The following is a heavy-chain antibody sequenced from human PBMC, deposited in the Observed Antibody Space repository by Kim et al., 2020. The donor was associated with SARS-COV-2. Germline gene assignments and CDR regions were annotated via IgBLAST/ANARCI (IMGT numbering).Heavy chain of an antibody. CDR1: GFTLRSYW. D-gene: IGHD3-10*02. CDR3: ARGMFKTGFDV. V-gene: IGHV3-74*01. Sequence: GGSLRLSCAASGFTLRSYWINWVRQAPGKGLVWVSRIGGDGISTHYADSVKGRFTVSRDNDDNTVYLQMNILRADDTAVYYCARGMFKTGFDVWGQGTTVTVSS. CDR2: IGGDGIST. J-gene: IGHJ6*02.